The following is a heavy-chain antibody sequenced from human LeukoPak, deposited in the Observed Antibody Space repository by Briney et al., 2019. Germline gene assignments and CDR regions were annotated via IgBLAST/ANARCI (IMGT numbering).Heavy chain of an antibody. CDR3: ARVTGYTIEDYFDY. Sequence: GGSLRLSCAASGFTVSSNYMSWVRQAPGKGLEWVSVIYSGGRTYYADSVKGRFTISRDNSKNTLYLQMNSLRAEDTAVYYCARVTGYTIEDYFDYWGQGTLVTVSS. V-gene: IGHV3-66*01. J-gene: IGHJ4*02. CDR1: GFTVSSNY. D-gene: IGHD3-9*01. CDR2: IYSGGRT.